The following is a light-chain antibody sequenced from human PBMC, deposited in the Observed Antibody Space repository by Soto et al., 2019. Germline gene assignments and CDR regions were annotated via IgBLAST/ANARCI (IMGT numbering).Light chain of an antibody. Sequence: EIVLTQSPGTLSLSPGERATLSCRASQSVSRTYLAWYQQRPGQPPRLLIFDSSNRATGVPVRFSGSGSGTVFTLTVGSLEPEDSAVYYCQQRKHWPPITFGQGTRLEIK. CDR1: QSVSRTY. CDR2: DSS. V-gene: IGKV3-11*01. CDR3: QQRKHWPPIT. J-gene: IGKJ5*01.